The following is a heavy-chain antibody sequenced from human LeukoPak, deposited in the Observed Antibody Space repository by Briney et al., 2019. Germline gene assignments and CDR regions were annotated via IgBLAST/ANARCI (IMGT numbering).Heavy chain of an antibody. CDR3: ARDRRQWLRGPFDP. J-gene: IGHJ5*02. Sequence: PSETLSLTCTVSGGSISSYYWNWIRQPPGKGLEWIGYIYSGSTNYNPSLKSRVTISVDTSENQFSLKLRSVTAADTAVYYCARDRRQWLRGPFDPWGQGTLVTVSS. CDR1: GGSISSYY. D-gene: IGHD6-19*01. CDR2: IYSGST. V-gene: IGHV4-59*01.